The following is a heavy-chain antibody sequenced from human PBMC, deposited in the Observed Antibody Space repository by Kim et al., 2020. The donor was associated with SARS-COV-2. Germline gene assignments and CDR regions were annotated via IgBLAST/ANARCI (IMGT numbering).Heavy chain of an antibody. CDR3: VKRTQSTPLRYFDWLLPN. D-gene: IGHD3-9*01. CDR2: ISSNGGST. Sequence: GGSLRLSCSASGFTFSSYAMHWVRQAPGKGLEYVSAISSNGGSTYYADSVKGRFTISRDNSKNTLYLQMSSLRAEDTAVYYCVKRTQSTPLRYFDWLLPNWGQGTLVTVSS. V-gene: IGHV3-64D*06. J-gene: IGHJ4*02. CDR1: GFTFSSYA.